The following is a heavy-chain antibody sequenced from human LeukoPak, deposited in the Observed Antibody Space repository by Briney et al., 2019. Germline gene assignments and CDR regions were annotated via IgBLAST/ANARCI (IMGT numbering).Heavy chain of an antibody. J-gene: IGHJ4*02. CDR3: ANYYGTTGSLDS. CDR2: ISYRGGT. D-gene: IGHD3-10*01. V-gene: IGHV4-59*02. Sequence: SETLSLTCTVSGGSVSTSHWTWIRQPPGKGLEWIGYISYRGGTNDNPSLKGRLSISIDTSKNQFSLKLSSVTAADTAVYYCANYYGTTGSLDSWGQGTLVTVSS. CDR1: GGSVSTSH.